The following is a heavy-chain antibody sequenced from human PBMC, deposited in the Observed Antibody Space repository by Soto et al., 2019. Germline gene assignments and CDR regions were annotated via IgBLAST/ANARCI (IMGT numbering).Heavy chain of an antibody. CDR1: GYRFTSYW. Sequence: GESLKISCRTSGYRFTSYWIAWVRQMPGKGLEWMGIIFPSDTDTRYSPSFQGQVTISADRSTSTVFLQWASLKASDTAVYFCARKDKSGYFNWFDPWGQGTLVTVSS. CDR2: IFPSDTDT. V-gene: IGHV5-51*01. CDR3: ARKDKSGYFNWFDP. J-gene: IGHJ5*02. D-gene: IGHD3-22*01.